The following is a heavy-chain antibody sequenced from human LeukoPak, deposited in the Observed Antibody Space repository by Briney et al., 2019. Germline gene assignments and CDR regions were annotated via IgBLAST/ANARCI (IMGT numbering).Heavy chain of an antibody. CDR1: GFIFDTHD. V-gene: IGHV3-30*02. Sequence: GGSLRLSCGASGFIFDTHDMHWLRQAPGRGLECVAFIRSDGYHTYYADSVKGGFTITRDNYKNTLYLQMNSLRLEDMAVYFCARPSGSGLDYWGRGTRVTVSS. J-gene: IGHJ4*02. CDR2: IRSDGYHT. CDR3: ARPSGSGLDY. D-gene: IGHD1-26*01.